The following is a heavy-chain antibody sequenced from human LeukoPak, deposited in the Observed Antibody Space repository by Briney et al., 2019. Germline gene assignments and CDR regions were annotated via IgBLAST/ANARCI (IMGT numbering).Heavy chain of an antibody. CDR3: ARRVPSQVITDYFDY. CDR2: IDSSTRTI. D-gene: IGHD3-16*01. Sequence: GGSLRLSCAASGFTFSTYSMNWVRQAPGKGLEWVSFIDSSTRTIFYADSVKGRFTISRDSAKNSLFLQMNSLRAEDTAVYYCARRVPSQVITDYFDYWGQGALVTVSS. CDR1: GFTFSTYS. V-gene: IGHV3-48*04. J-gene: IGHJ4*02.